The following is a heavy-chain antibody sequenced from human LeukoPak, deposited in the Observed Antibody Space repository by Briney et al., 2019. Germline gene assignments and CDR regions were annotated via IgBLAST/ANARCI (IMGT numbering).Heavy chain of an antibody. D-gene: IGHD1-26*01. CDR3: ARANLGATTAMGY. CDR1: GYTFTGYY. Sequence: ASVKVSCKASGYTFTGYYMHWVRQAPGQGLEWMGWINPNSGGTNYAQKFQGRVTMTRDTSTSTAYMELRSLRSDDTAVYYCARANLGATTAMGYWGQGTLVTVSS. CDR2: INPNSGGT. J-gene: IGHJ4*02. V-gene: IGHV1-2*02.